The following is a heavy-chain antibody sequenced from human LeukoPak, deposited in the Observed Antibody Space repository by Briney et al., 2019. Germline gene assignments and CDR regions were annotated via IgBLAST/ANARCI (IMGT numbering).Heavy chain of an antibody. Sequence: SETLSLTCSVSGGSMIRSGQYWGWIRQSPVKGLEWIGSIYYSGSTYYNPSLKSRVTISVDTSKNQFSLELRSVTAADTAIYYFARNMTAVSRLDVFDIWGPGTMVTVS. J-gene: IGHJ3*02. CDR1: GGSMIRSGQY. CDR3: ARNMTAVSRLDVFDI. CDR2: IYYSGST. V-gene: IGHV4-39*01. D-gene: IGHD4-17*01.